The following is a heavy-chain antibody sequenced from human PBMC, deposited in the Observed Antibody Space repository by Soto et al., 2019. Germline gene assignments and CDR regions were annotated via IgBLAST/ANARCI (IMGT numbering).Heavy chain of an antibody. J-gene: IGHJ4*02. Sequence: HPVGSLRLSCVASGFTFSNYAMNWVRQAPGKGLEWVAVISYDGSNKYYADSVKGRITISRDNSRSTLYLQMNNLRAEDTAMYYCARDLGNNYGSFAYWGQGTLVTVSS. D-gene: IGHD4-17*01. CDR1: GFTFSNYA. V-gene: IGHV3-30-3*01. CDR3: ARDLGNNYGSFAY. CDR2: ISYDGSNK.